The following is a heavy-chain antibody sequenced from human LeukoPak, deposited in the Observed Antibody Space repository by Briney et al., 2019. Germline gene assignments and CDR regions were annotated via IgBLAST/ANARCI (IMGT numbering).Heavy chain of an antibody. V-gene: IGHV1-2*02. CDR2: INPNSGGT. CDR3: ARSLSPGDYVANWLDP. CDR1: GYTFTGYY. Sequence: GASVKVSCKASGYTFTGYYMHWVRQAPGQGLEWMGWINPNSGGTNYAQKFQGRVTMTRDTSISTAYMELSRLRSDDTAVYYCARSLSPGDYVANWLDPWGQGTLVTVSS. D-gene: IGHD4-17*01. J-gene: IGHJ5*02.